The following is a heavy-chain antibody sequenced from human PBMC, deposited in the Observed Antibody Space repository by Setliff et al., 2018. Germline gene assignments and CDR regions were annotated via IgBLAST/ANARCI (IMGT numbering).Heavy chain of an antibody. D-gene: IGHD3-10*01. CDR2: INAGNGHI. V-gene: IGHV1-3*03. CDR3: ARGRRFGEYWFDP. CDR1: GYTFTTYA. J-gene: IGHJ5*02. Sequence: ASVKVSCKASGYTFTTYAIHWVRQAPGQRLEWMGWINAGNGHIKYSQEFQGRVTISSDTAASTAYMQLSSLRSEDTAVYYCARGRRFGEYWFDPWGQGTLVTVSS.